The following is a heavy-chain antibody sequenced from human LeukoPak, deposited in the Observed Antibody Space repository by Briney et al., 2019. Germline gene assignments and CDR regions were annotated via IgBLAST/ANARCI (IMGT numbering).Heavy chain of an antibody. CDR2: IDPSDSYT. D-gene: IGHD3-10*01. Sequence: GESLKISCKGSGYSFTSYWITWVRQMPGKGLEWMGRIDPSDSYTNYSPSFQGHVTISADKAISTAYPQWSSLKASDTAMYYCARWMVRGRPLDYWGQGTLVTVSS. V-gene: IGHV5-10-1*01. CDR1: GYSFTSYW. CDR3: ARWMVRGRPLDY. J-gene: IGHJ4*02.